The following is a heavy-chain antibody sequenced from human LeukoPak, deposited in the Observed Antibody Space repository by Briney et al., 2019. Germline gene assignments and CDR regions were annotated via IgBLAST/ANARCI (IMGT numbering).Heavy chain of an antibody. D-gene: IGHD3-10*01. CDR1: GFTFSTYG. Sequence: PGGSLRLSCAASGFTFSTYGMHWVRQAPGKGLDWVAVIWYDGGSKYYADSVKGRFTISGDTSKNTLYLQMNSLRAEDTAVYYCARRAYTSGSSLHHFDYWGQGTLVTVPS. CDR3: ARRAYTSGSSLHHFDY. J-gene: IGHJ4*02. CDR2: IWYDGGSK. V-gene: IGHV3-33*08.